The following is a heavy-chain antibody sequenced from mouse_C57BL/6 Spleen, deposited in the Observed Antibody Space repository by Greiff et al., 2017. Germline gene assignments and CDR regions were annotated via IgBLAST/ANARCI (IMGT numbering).Heavy chain of an antibody. J-gene: IGHJ2*01. CDR2: IHPNSGST. Sequence: VQLQQPGAELVKPGASVKLSCKASGYTFTSYWMHWVKQRPGQGLEWIGMIHPNSGSTNYNEKFKSKATLSVDKSSSTAYMQLSILTSEDAAVYYCARGRYYGHFDYWGQGTTLTVSS. CDR3: ARGRYYGHFDY. V-gene: IGHV1-64*01. CDR1: GYTFTSYW. D-gene: IGHD1-1*01.